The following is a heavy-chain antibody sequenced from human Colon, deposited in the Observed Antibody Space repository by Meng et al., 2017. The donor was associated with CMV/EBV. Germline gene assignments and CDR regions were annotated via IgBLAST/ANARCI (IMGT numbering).Heavy chain of an antibody. V-gene: IGHV1-46*01. Sequence: KASGYTFTSYYMHWVRQAPGQGLEWMGIINTSGGRTSYAQKFQSRVTMTRDTSTSTVYMELSSLRSEDTAVYYCAREHSSSSSGVDYWGQGTLVTVSS. D-gene: IGHD6-6*01. CDR3: AREHSSSSSGVDY. CDR2: INTSGGRT. J-gene: IGHJ4*02. CDR1: GYTFTSYY.